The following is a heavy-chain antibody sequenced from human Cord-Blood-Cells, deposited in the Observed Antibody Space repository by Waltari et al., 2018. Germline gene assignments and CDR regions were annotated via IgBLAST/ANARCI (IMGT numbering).Heavy chain of an antibody. CDR3: ANLEGYSGYDFDY. J-gene: IGHJ4*02. Sequence: EVQLLESGGGLVQPGGSLRLSCAASGFTFSSYAMSWVRQAPGKGLEWVSGISGRGGSTYYADSVKGRFTISRDKSKNTLYLQMNSRRAEDTAVYYCANLEGYSGYDFDYWGQGTLVTVSS. D-gene: IGHD5-12*01. CDR1: GFTFSSYA. V-gene: IGHV3-23*01. CDR2: ISGRGGST.